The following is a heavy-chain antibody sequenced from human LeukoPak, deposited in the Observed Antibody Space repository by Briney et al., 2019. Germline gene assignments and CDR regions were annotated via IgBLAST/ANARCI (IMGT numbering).Heavy chain of an antibody. V-gene: IGHV3-21*01. J-gene: IGHJ5*02. CDR3: ARDGLDNWNLNWFDP. CDR2: IGSSSSYI. Sequence: GGSLRLSCAASGFTFSSYSMNWVRQAPGKGLEWVSSIGSSSSYIYYADSVKGRFTISRDNAKNSLYLQMNSLRAEDTAVYYCARDGLDNWNLNWFDPWGQGTLVTVSS. CDR1: GFTFSSYS. D-gene: IGHD1-20*01.